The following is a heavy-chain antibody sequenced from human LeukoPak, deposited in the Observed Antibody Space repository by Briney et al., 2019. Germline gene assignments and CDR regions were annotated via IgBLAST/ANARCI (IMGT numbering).Heavy chain of an antibody. CDR3: TTTVVVTALDAFDI. D-gene: IGHD2-21*02. CDR1: GFTFRNAW. CDR2: IKTKSEGGTT. Sequence: GGSLRLSCAASGFTFRNAWMTWVRQAPGKGLEWVGLIKTKSEGGTTDYAAPVKGRFTISRDDSKNTLYLQMNSLKTEDTAVYYCTTTVVVTALDAFDIWGQGTKVTVSS. V-gene: IGHV3-15*01. J-gene: IGHJ3*02.